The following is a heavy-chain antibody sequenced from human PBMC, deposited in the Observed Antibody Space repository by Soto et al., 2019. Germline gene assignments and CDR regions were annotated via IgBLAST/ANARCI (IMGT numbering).Heavy chain of an antibody. Sequence: QITLKESGPPLVKATQPLTLTCTFSGFSLSTSVVDVAWIRQPPGKALEWLAFIYWNDDKRYNPSLKSRLTITKDTSKNQVVLKMPNIDTVDTATYYCTHRKGGREEAYRGQETLVAVSS. CDR3: THRKGGREEAY. D-gene: IGHD2-15*01. V-gene: IGHV2-5*01. J-gene: IGHJ4*02. CDR1: GFSLSTSVVD. CDR2: IYWNDDK.